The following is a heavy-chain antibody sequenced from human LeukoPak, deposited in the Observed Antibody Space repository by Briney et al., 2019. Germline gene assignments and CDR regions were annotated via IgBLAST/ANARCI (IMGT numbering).Heavy chain of an antibody. D-gene: IGHD1-1*01. J-gene: IGHJ4*02. CDR3: ARSVPLNYFDY. CDR2: IYYSGST. Sequence: GSLRLSCAASGFTFSSYSMNWVRQPPGKGLEWIGSIYYSGSTYYNPSLKSRITISVDTSKNQFSLKLSSVTAADTAVYYCARSVPLNYFDYWGQGTLVTVSS. CDR1: GFTFSSYSMN. V-gene: IGHV4-39*01.